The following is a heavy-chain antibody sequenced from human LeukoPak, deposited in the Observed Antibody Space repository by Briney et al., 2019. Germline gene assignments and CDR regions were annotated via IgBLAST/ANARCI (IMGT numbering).Heavy chain of an antibody. V-gene: IGHV3-23*01. CDR3: AKMAPDDILXXXNLDY. CDR2: ISGSGGST. Sequence: GGSLRLSCAASGFTFSSYAMSWVRQAPGKGLEWVSAISGSGGSTYYADSVKGRFTISRDNSKNTLYLQMNSLRAGDTAVYYCAKMAPDDILXXXNLDYWGQGTLVTVSS. D-gene: IGHD3-9*01. CDR1: GFTFSSYA. J-gene: IGHJ4*02.